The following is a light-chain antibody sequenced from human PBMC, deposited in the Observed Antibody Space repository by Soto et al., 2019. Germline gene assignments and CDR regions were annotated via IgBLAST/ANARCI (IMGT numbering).Light chain of an antibody. CDR3: CSYAGSRVV. CDR1: SSDVGGYNS. Sequence: QSALTQPRSVSGSPGQSVTISCTGTSSDVGGYNSVSWYQQHPGKAPKLMIYDVTKRPSGVPDRFSGSKSGNTASLTISGLQAEDEADYYCCSYAGSRVVFGGGTKLTVL. J-gene: IGLJ2*01. V-gene: IGLV2-11*01. CDR2: DVT.